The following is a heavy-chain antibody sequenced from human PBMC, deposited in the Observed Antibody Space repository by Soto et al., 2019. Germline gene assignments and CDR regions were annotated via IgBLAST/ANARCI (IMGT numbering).Heavy chain of an antibody. D-gene: IGHD3-16*01. V-gene: IGHV3-23*01. Sequence: EVQLLESGGGLVQPGGSLRLSCAASGFTFSSYAMSWVRQAPGKGLEWVSAISGSGDSTFYADSVKGRFTISRDNSKNTLYLQMNSLRAQDTAVYYCAKRAWGTYYFDYWGQGTLVTVSS. CDR2: ISGSGDST. CDR1: GFTFSSYA. CDR3: AKRAWGTYYFDY. J-gene: IGHJ4*02.